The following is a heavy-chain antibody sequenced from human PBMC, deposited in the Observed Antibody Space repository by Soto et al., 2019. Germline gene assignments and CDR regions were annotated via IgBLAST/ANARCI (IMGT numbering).Heavy chain of an antibody. D-gene: IGHD3-9*01. V-gene: IGHV3-23*01. J-gene: IGHJ4*02. CDR3: ARGNYDILTGYYPAFDY. CDR2: ISASGDTT. Sequence: GGYLELGRASSGLTVSRYDMVWVWQVQGLGPEWVSVISASGDTTYSADSVRGRFIIPRDNSQNPLYLLMTSLRAEDTAIYYCARGNYDILTGYYPAFDYWGQGTPVTASS. CDR1: GLTVSRYD.